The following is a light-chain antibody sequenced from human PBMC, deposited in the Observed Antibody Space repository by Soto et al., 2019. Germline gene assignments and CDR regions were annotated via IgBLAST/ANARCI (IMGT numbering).Light chain of an antibody. Sequence: EIVLTQSPGTLSLSPGDRATLSCRASQSVKSGYLAWYHQKPGRAPRPLIYGKSSRATGIPDRFIGSGSGTDFTLTIRRVEPEDFALYYCQQYGNSPYTFGQGTKLEIK. CDR3: QQYGNSPYT. V-gene: IGKV3-20*01. J-gene: IGKJ2*01. CDR1: QSVKSGY. CDR2: GKS.